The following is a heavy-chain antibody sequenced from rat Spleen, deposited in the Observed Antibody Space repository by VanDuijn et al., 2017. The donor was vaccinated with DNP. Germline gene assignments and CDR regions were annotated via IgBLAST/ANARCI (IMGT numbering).Heavy chain of an antibody. J-gene: IGHJ4*01. Sequence: EVQLQESGPGLVKPSQSLSLTCSVTGYSITSSYRWNWIRKFPGNKLEWMGYINSAGSTNYNPSLKSRISITRDTSKNQFFLQVNSVTTEDTATYYCARCYYDGYYHVAMDAWGQGTSVTVSS. V-gene: IGHV3-3*01. CDR1: GYSITSSYR. CDR3: ARCYYDGYYHVAMDA. CDR2: INSAGST. D-gene: IGHD1-12*03.